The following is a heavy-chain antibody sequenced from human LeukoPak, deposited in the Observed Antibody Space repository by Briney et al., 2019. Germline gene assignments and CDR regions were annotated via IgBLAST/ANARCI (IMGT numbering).Heavy chain of an antibody. J-gene: IGHJ3*02. CDR1: GGSISSYY. Sequence: MPSETLSLTCTVSGGSISSYYWSWIRQPPGKGLEWIGYIYYSGSTNYNPSLKSRVTISVDTSKNQFSLKLSSVTAADTAVYYCARIGGNDAFDIWGQGTMVTVSS. CDR2: IYYSGST. D-gene: IGHD4-23*01. V-gene: IGHV4-59*01. CDR3: ARIGGNDAFDI.